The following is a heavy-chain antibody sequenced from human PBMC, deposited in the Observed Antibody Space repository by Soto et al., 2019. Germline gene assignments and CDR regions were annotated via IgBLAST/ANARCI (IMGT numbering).Heavy chain of an antibody. J-gene: IGHJ6*02. D-gene: IGHD2-2*01. CDR2: IIPIFGTA. CDR3: VFGDCTSSSCSYYFYGLDV. V-gene: IGHV1-69*13. Sequence: SVKVSCKASGGTFSSYAISWVRQAPGQGLEWMGGIIPIFGTANYAQKFQGRVTITADESTSTAYLELTSLTSEDTAIYYCVFGDCTSSSCSYYFYGLDVWGQGTTVTVSS. CDR1: GGTFSSYA.